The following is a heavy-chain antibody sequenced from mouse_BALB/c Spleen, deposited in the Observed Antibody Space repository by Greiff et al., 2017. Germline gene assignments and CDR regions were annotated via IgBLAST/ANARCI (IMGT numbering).Heavy chain of an antibody. J-gene: IGHJ2*01. CDR3: ASLYGNYVY. Sequence: VQLKESGGGLVKPGGSLKLSCAASGFTFSSYAMSWVRQSPEKRLEWVAEISSGGSYTYYPDTVTGRFTISRDNAKNTLYLEMSSLRSDDTAMYYCASLYGNYVYWGQGTTLTVSS. CDR1: GFTFSSYA. D-gene: IGHD2-1*01. CDR2: ISSGGSYT. V-gene: IGHV5-9-4*01.